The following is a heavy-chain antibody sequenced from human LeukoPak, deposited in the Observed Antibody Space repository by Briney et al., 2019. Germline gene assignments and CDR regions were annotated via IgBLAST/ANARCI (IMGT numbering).Heavy chain of an antibody. CDR1: GFTFSSYS. D-gene: IGHD6-19*01. CDR2: ISSSSSYI. CDR3: ARDYLFYGSGPPGYYFDY. J-gene: IGHJ4*02. V-gene: IGHV3-21*01. Sequence: MSGGSLRLSRAASGFTFSSYSMNWVRQAPGKGLEWVSSISSSSSYIYYADSVKGRFTISRDNAKNSLYLQMNSLRAEDTAVYYCARDYLFYGSGPPGYYFDYWGQGTLVTVSS.